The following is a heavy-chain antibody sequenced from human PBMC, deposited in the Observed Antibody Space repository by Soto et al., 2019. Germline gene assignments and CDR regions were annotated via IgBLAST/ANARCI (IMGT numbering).Heavy chain of an antibody. CDR1: GGSFSGYH. V-gene: IGHV4-34*01. CDR2: VTQTGAT. J-gene: IGHJ5*02. D-gene: IGHD3-22*01. CDR3: ARGKSGLPTNYYPAITWFDP. Sequence: QVQLQQWGAGLLRSSESLSLSCAVYGGSFSGYHWSWIRQSPGKGLEWIGDVTQTGATNYNPSLRTRVIIAGDTSKSQFSLQLRSVTVADSGVYYCARGKSGLPTNYYPAITWFDPWGQGTLVTVSS.